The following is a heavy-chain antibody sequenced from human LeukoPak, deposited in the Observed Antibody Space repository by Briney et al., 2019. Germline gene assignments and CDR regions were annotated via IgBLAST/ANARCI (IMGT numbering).Heavy chain of an antibody. CDR1: GFTFNNYW. V-gene: IGHV3-74*01. D-gene: IGHD1-26*01. CDR2: INSDGTIT. J-gene: IGHJ4*02. CDR3: AKDEGALVPYYFDY. Sequence: GGSLRLSCVASGFTFNNYWMHWVRQAPGKGLVWVSRINSDGTITSYADSVKGRFAISRDNAKNTLYLLMTSLRAEDTAAYYCAKDEGALVPYYFDYWGQGTLVTVSS.